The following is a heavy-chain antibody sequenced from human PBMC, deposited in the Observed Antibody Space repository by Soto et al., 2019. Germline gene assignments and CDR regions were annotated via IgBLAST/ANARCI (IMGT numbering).Heavy chain of an antibody. CDR3: ARETGYSNAYYYYYGMDV. D-gene: IGHD5-12*01. CDR1: GFTFSSYG. Sequence: QVQLVESGGGVVQPGRSLRLSCAASGFTFSSYGMHWVRQAPGKGLERVAVIWYDGSNKYYADSVKGRFTISRDNSKNTLYLQMNSLRVEDTAVYYCARETGYSNAYYYYYGMDVWGQGTTVTVSS. J-gene: IGHJ6*02. V-gene: IGHV3-33*01. CDR2: IWYDGSNK.